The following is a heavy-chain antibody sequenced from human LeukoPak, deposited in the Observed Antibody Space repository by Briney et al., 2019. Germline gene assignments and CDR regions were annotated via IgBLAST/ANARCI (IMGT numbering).Heavy chain of an antibody. J-gene: IGHJ5*02. Sequence: GGSLRLSCAASGFTFSSYAMSWVRQAPGEGLEWVSSISGSGDSTYYADSVKGSFTISRDSSKNTLYLQMNSLRAEDTAVYYCAKVSSIVVVPAAFFGPWGQGTLVTVSS. CDR3: AKVSSIVVVPAAFFGP. CDR1: GFTFSSYA. V-gene: IGHV3-23*01. CDR2: ISGSGDST. D-gene: IGHD2-2*01.